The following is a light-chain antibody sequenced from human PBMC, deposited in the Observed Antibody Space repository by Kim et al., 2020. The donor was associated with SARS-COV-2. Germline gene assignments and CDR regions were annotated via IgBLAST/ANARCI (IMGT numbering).Light chain of an antibody. CDR3: SSFTTRSTLV. CDR1: SSNIGSYNY. V-gene: IGLV2-14*03. CDR2: DVN. Sequence: GQPISISCTGTSSNIGSYNYVSWHQQHPGKAPKLMIYDVNKRPSGISSRFSGSKSGSTASLTISGLQAEDEADYYCSSFTTRSTLVFGGGTQLTVL. J-gene: IGLJ3*02.